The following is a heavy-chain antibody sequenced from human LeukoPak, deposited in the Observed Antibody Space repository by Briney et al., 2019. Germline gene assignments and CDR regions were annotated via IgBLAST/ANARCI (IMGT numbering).Heavy chain of an antibody. CDR3: ARVFDS. J-gene: IGHJ4*02. CDR2: VFYTGKT. V-gene: IGHV4-39*07. CDR1: GGSVSTSDYY. Sequence: SETLSLTCTVSGGSVSTSDYYWGWIRQSPVKGLEWIGDVFYTGKTNYDPSLRGRATISIDTSKNQFSLKLTYVTAADSAVYYCARVFDSWGQGTLVTVSS.